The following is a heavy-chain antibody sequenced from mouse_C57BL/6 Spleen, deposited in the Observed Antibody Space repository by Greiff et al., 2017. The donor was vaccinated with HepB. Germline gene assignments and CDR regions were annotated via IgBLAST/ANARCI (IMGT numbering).Heavy chain of an antibody. CDR3: ARDYYYGSSYAMDY. Sequence: VQVVESGAELVKPGASVKISCKASGYAFSSYWMNWVKQRPGKGLEWIGQIYPGDGDTNYNGKFKGKATLTADKSSSTAYMQLSSLTSEDSAVYFCARDYYYGSSYAMDYWGQGTSVTVSS. CDR1: GYAFSSYW. J-gene: IGHJ4*01. V-gene: IGHV1-80*01. D-gene: IGHD1-1*01. CDR2: IYPGDGDT.